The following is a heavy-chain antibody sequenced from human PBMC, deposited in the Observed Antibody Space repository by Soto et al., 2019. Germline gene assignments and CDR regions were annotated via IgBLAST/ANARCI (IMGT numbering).Heavy chain of an antibody. J-gene: IGHJ4*02. CDR1: GYKFGSAW. Sequence: GESLTISCNGVGYKFGSAWIGWVRQMPGKGLEWMGIIKPGTSDIRYSPSCRGHVTISADEAVSTAYLQWSSLKASDTAMYYCARQLSHICDSWGQGTLVTVYS. D-gene: IGHD3-3*02. CDR3: ARQLSHICDS. CDR2: IKPGTSDI. V-gene: IGHV5-51*01.